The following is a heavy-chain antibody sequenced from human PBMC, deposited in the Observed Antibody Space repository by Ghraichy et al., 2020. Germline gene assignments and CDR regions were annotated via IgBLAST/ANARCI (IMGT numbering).Heavy chain of an antibody. V-gene: IGHV3-30-3*01. CDR1: GFTFTSYA. Sequence: GGSLRLSCAASGFTFTSYAMHWVRQAPGKGLEWVAVVSYDGSTKYYAESVKGRFTISRDNSKNTLYLQMNSLTAEDTALFYCARGDYGGIFRLDYWGQGNLVTVSS. J-gene: IGHJ4*02. CDR3: ARGDYGGIFRLDY. D-gene: IGHD4/OR15-4a*01. CDR2: VSYDGSTK.